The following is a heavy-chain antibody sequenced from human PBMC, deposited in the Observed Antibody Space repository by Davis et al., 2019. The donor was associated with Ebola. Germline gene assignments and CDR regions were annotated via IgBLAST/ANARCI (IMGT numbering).Heavy chain of an antibody. V-gene: IGHV4-59*01. J-gene: IGHJ6*04. D-gene: IGHD5-18*01. CDR1: GGSISSYY. CDR2: IYYSGST. Sequence: GSLRLSCTVSGGSISSYYWSWIRQPPGKGLEWIGYIYYSGSTNYNPSLKSRVTISVDTSKNQFSLKLSSVTAADTAVYYCASGNGYSYGYFYYGMDVWGKGTTVTVSS. CDR3: ASGNGYSYGYFYYGMDV.